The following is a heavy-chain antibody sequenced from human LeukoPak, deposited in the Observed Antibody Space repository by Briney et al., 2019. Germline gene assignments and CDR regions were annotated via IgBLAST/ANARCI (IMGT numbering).Heavy chain of an antibody. V-gene: IGHV3-30*18. J-gene: IGHJ4*02. D-gene: IGHD1-1*01. Sequence: GGSLRLSCAASGFSFSSYGMHWVRQAPGKGLEWVAVITYDGSNKYYADSVKGRFTISRDNSKNTLYLQMNSLRAEDTAVYYCAKESNALDSWGQGTLVTVSS. CDR1: GFSFSSYG. CDR2: ITYDGSNK. CDR3: AKESNALDS.